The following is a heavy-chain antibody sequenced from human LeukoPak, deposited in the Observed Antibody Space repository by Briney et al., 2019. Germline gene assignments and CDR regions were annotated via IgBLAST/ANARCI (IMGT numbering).Heavy chain of an antibody. V-gene: IGHV3-30-3*01. Sequence: GGSLRLSCAASGFTFSSYAMHWVRQAPGKGLEWVAVISYDGSNKYYADSVKGRFTISRDNSKNTLYLQMNSLRAEDTAVYYCARAVAKNWFDPWGQGTLVTVSS. CDR3: ARAVAKNWFDP. CDR2: ISYDGSNK. CDR1: GFTFSSYA. J-gene: IGHJ5*02.